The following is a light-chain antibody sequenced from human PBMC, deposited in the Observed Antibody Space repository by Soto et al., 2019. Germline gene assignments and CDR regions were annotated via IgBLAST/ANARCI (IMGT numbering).Light chain of an antibody. J-gene: IGKJ2*01. CDR1: QSVSSN. V-gene: IGKV3-15*01. CDR2: GVS. CDR3: QQYDHWYT. Sequence: EIVMTQSPATLSLSPGERVTLSCRASQSVSSNLAWYQQKPGQAPRLLVYGVSIRATGIPARFSGSGSGTEFTLTISSLQSEDSAVYYCQQYDHWYTFGQGTKLEIK.